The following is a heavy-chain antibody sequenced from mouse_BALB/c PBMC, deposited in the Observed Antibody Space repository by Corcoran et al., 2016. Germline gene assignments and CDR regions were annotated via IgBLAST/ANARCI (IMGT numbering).Heavy chain of an antibody. D-gene: IGHD1-2*01. CDR2: INPNNGGT. CDR1: GYTFTDYN. V-gene: IGHV1-18*01. Sequence: EVLLQQSGPELVKPGASVKIPCKASGYTFTDYNMDWVKQSHGKSLEWIGDINPNNGGTIYNQKFKGKATLTVDKSSSTAYMELRSLTSEDTAVYYCARRRGYGLLYAMDYWGQGTSVTVSS. CDR3: ARRRGYGLLYAMDY. J-gene: IGHJ4*01.